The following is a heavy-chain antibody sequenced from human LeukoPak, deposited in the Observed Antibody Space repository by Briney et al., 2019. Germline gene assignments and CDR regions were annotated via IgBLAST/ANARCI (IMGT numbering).Heavy chain of an antibody. CDR1: GGSISSYY. CDR3: ARDGGYYYMYV. CDR2: IYYSGST. J-gene: IGHJ6*03. Sequence: SETLSLTCTVSGGSISSYYWSWIRQPPGKGLEWIGYIYYSGSTNYNPSLKSRVTISVDTSKNQFSLKLRSVTAADTAVYYCARDGGYYYMYVSGKGATVTVSS. D-gene: IGHD3-16*01. V-gene: IGHV4-59*01.